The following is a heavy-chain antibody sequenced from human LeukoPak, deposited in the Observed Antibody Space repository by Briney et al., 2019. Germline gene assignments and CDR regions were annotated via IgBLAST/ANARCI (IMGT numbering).Heavy chain of an antibody. CDR2: ISTGSSTI. J-gene: IGHJ4*02. Sequence: GGSLRLSCAASGFTFSSYSMNWVRQAPGKGLEWVSYISTGSSTIYYADSVKGRFTISRDNAKNSLYLQMNSLRAEDTAVYYCARRYCSGGSCCFDFWGQGTLVTVSS. V-gene: IGHV3-48*04. CDR3: ARRYCSGGSCCFDF. CDR1: GFTFSSYS. D-gene: IGHD2-15*01.